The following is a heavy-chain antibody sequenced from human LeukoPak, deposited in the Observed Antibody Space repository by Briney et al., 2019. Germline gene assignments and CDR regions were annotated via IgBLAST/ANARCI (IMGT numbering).Heavy chain of an antibody. CDR2: IIPIFGTA. CDR1: GGAFSSYA. D-gene: IGHD2-21*02. CDR3: ARGPDCGGDCYSHFDY. J-gene: IGHJ4*02. V-gene: IGHV1-69*05. Sequence: ASVKVSCKDSGGAFSSYAISWVLQAPGQGPEWMGGIIPIFGTANYAQKFQGRVTITTDESTSTAYMELSSLRSEDTAVYYCARGPDCGGDCYSHFDYWGQGTLVTVSS.